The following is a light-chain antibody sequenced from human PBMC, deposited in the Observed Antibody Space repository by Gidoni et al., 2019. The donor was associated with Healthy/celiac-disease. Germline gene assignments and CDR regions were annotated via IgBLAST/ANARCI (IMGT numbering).Light chain of an antibody. V-gene: IGKV1-5*01. J-gene: IGKJ4*01. CDR3: QQYNSYSP. CDR1: QSISSW. CDR2: DAS. Sequence: DIQLTQYPSTLSASVGDRVTITCRALQSISSWLAWYQQKPGKAPKLRIYDASSLESGVPSRFSGSGSGTEFTLTISSLQPDDFATYYCQQYNSYSPFGGXTKVEIK.